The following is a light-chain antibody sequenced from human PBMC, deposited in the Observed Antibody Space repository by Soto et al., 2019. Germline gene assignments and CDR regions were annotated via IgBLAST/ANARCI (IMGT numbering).Light chain of an antibody. CDR3: QQYGTSPLWT. CDR2: GAS. V-gene: IGKV3-20*01. J-gene: IGKJ1*01. Sequence: EIVLTQSPGTLSLSPGERAALSCRASQSVSDSYLAWYQQKPGQAPRLLIYGASSRATGIPDRFSGSGSGTDFTLTISRLETEDFAVYYCQQYGTSPLWTFGQGTKVEIK. CDR1: QSVSDSY.